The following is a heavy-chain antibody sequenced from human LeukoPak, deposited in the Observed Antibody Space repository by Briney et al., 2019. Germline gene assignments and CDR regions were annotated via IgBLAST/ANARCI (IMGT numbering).Heavy chain of an antibody. Sequence: SETLSLTCAVSGYSISSGYYWVWIRQPPGKGLEWIGSIFHSGSTYYNPSLQSRVTISLDTSKNHFSLKLSSVTAADTALYYCARGDYYSYGWPFDYWGQGTLVTVSS. CDR3: ARGDYYSYGWPFDY. CDR1: GYSISSGYY. CDR2: IFHSGST. V-gene: IGHV4-38-2*01. J-gene: IGHJ4*02. D-gene: IGHD6-19*01.